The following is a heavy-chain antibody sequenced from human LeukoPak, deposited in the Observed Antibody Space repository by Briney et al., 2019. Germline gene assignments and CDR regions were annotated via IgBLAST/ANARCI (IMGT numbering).Heavy chain of an antibody. CDR2: IYYSGST. V-gene: IGHV4-31*03. D-gene: IGHD5-12*01. J-gene: IGHJ5*02. CDR3: ARGRYSGYPNNWFDP. Sequence: SETLSLTCTVSGCSISSGGYYWSWIRQHPGKGLEWIGYIYYSGSTYYNPSLKGRVTISVDTSKNQFSLKLSSVTAADTAVYFCARGRYSGYPNNWFDPWGQGTLVTVSS. CDR1: GCSISSGGYY.